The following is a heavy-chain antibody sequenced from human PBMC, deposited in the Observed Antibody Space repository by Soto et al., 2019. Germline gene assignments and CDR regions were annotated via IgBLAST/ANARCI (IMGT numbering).Heavy chain of an antibody. V-gene: IGHV4-34*01. CDR1: GGSFSGYY. D-gene: IGHD2-21*02. CDR3: ARGGHIVVVTASGTEYFQH. J-gene: IGHJ1*01. Sequence: SETLSLTCAVYGGSFSGYYWSWIRQPPGKGLELIGEINHSGSTNYNPSLKSRVTISVDTSKNQFSLKLSSVTAADTAVYYCARGGHIVVVTASGTEYFQHWGQGTLVTVSS. CDR2: INHSGST.